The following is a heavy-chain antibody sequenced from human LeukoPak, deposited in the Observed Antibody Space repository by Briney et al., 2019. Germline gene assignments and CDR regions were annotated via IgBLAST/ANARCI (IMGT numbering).Heavy chain of an antibody. D-gene: IGHD6-19*01. J-gene: IGHJ1*01. Sequence: GGSLRLSCAASRFTFSNFGMSWVRQAPGKGLEWVSAISGSGASTYYADSVKGRFTISRDNSKNTLYLQMNSLRAEDTAVYYCAKDPAVANTARRFQHWGQGTLVTVTS. CDR2: ISGSGAST. CDR1: RFTFSNFG. CDR3: AKDPAVANTARRFQH. V-gene: IGHV3-23*01.